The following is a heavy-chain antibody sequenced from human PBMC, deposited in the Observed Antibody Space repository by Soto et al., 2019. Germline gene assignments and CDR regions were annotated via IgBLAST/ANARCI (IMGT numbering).Heavy chain of an antibody. CDR3: ARDRYSYYDFWSGSLPYYYYGMDV. CDR2: IKPDGSVQ. CDR1: GLTFTSHW. D-gene: IGHD3-3*01. Sequence: PGGSLRLSCVGSGLTFTSHWMNWVRQAPGKGLEWVGNIKPDGSVQNYAASVKGRFYISRDNGRNSVYLQMNGLKVEDTAVYYCARDRYSYYDFWSGSLPYYYYGMDVWGQGTTVTVSS. V-gene: IGHV3-7*01. J-gene: IGHJ6*02.